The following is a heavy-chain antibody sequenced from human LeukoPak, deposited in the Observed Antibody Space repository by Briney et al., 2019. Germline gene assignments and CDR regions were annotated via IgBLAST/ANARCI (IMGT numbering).Heavy chain of an antibody. CDR3: ARKGDGYNYVDY. Sequence: GGSLRLSCAASGFTFSSYAMSWVRQAPGKGLEWVSAISGSGGSTYYADSVKGRFTISRDNSKNTLYLQMNSLRAEDTAVYYCARKGDGYNYVDYWGQGTLVTVSS. J-gene: IGHJ4*02. D-gene: IGHD5-24*01. CDR2: ISGSGGST. CDR1: GFTFSSYA. V-gene: IGHV3-23*01.